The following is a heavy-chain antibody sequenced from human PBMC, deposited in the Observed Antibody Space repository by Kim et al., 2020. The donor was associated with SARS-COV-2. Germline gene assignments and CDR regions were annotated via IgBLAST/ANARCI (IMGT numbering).Heavy chain of an antibody. J-gene: IGHJ5*02. V-gene: IGHV4-59*01. Sequence: SETLSLTCTVSGGSISSYYWSWIRQPPGKGLEWIGYIYYSGITNYNPSLKSRVTISVDTSKNQFSLRLSSVTAADTAVYYCARGYIAMATTPPWFDPWGQGTLVTVSS. CDR2: IYYSGIT. CDR3: ARGYIAMATTPPWFDP. D-gene: IGHD5-12*01. CDR1: GGSISSYY.